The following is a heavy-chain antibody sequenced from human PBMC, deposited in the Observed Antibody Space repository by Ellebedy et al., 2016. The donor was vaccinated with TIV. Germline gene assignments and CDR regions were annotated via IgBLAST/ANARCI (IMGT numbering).Heavy chain of an antibody. Sequence: AASVKVSCKASGYTFTGYYMHWVRQAPGQGLEWMGWINPNSGGPNYAQKFQGWFTMTRDTSISTAYMELNRLRSDDTAVYYCARGFCSSTSCYLGGYGMDVWGQGTTVTVSS. V-gene: IGHV1-2*04. D-gene: IGHD2-2*01. CDR1: GYTFTGYY. J-gene: IGHJ6*02. CDR2: INPNSGGP. CDR3: ARGFCSSTSCYLGGYGMDV.